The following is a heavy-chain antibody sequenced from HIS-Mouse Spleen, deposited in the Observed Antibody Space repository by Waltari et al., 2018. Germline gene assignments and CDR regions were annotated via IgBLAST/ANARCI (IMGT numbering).Heavy chain of an antibody. CDR2: ISYDGSNK. V-gene: IGHV3-30*18. CDR3: AKDTSGSYSDY. CDR1: GFTFSSYG. D-gene: IGHD1-26*01. J-gene: IGHJ4*02. Sequence: QVQLVESGGGVVQPGRSLRLSCAASGFTFSSYGMPWVRQAPGKGLEWVAVISYDGSNKYDAGSVKGRFTISRDNSKNTLYLKMNSLRAEDTAVYYCAKDTSGSYSDYWGQGTLVTVSS.